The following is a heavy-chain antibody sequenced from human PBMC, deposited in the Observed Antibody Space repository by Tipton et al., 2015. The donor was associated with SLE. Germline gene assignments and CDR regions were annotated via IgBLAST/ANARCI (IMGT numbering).Heavy chain of an antibody. Sequence: TLSLTCTVSGASISSYHWSWVRQPPGKGLEWIGYRYNTGRTDFNPSLRSRATTSIDTSKDQFSLKLSSVTAADTAVYYCARAGHYDFWSGYPLDGMDVWGQGTTVTVSS. CDR3: ARAGHYDFWSGYPLDGMDV. D-gene: IGHD3-3*01. CDR2: RYNTGRT. V-gene: IGHV4-59*01. CDR1: GASISSYH. J-gene: IGHJ6*02.